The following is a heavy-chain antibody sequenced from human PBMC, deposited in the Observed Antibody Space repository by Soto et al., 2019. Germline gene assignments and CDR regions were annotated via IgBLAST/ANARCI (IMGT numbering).Heavy chain of an antibody. D-gene: IGHD2-2*01. V-gene: IGHV3-20*04. CDR3: ARDLGVPAATGRYYYGMDV. J-gene: IGHJ6*02. CDR2: INWNGGST. CDR1: GFTFDDYG. Sequence: GGSLRLSCAASGFTFDDYGMSWVRQAPGKGLEWFSGINWNGGSTGYADSVKGRFTISRDNAKNSLYLQMNSLRAEDTALYYCARDLGVPAATGRYYYGMDVWGQGSTVTVSS.